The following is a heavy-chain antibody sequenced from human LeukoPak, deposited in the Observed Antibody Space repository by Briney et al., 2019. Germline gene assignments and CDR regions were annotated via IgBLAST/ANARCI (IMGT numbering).Heavy chain of an antibody. J-gene: IGHJ3*02. CDR2: IYPGDSDT. CDR1: GYSFTSYW. D-gene: IGHD3-22*01. V-gene: IGHV5-51*01. CDR3: ARIGYYYDSSESYDAFDI. Sequence: GESLKISCKGSGYSFTSYWIGWVRQMPGKGLGWMGIIYPGDSDTRYSPSFQGQVTISADKSISTAYLQWSSLKASDTAMYYCARIGYYYDSSESYDAFDIWGQGTMVTVSS.